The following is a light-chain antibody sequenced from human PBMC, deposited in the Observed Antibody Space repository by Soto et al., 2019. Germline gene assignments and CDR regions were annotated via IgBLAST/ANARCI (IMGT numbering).Light chain of an antibody. CDR1: SSNIGAGYD. CDR3: QSYASSLNGLYV. J-gene: IGLJ1*01. V-gene: IGLV1-40*01. CDR2: GNS. Sequence: QSVLTQPPSVSGAPGQRVTISCTGSSSNIGAGYDVHWYQQLPGTAPKLLIYGNSNRPSGVPDRFSGSKSGTSASLAITGLQAEDEADYYCQSYASSLNGLYVFGTGTKVTVL.